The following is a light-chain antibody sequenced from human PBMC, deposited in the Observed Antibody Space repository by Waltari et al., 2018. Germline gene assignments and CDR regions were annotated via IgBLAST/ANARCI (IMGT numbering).Light chain of an antibody. CDR1: SDVGDFNY. CDR2: HDG. CDR3: TSYTSSFVL. V-gene: IGLV2-14*03. Sequence: QSALTQPASVSGSPGQSISSDVGDFNYVAWYQQHPGKAPQGMIWHDGNRPSGVSNRFSGSQSGNTASLTISGLQAEDEANYYCTSYTSSFVLFGGGTKVTVL. J-gene: IGLJ2*01.